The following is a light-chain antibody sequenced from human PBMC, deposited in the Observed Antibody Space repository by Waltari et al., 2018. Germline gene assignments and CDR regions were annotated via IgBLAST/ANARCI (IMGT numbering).Light chain of an antibody. Sequence: QLVLSQSPSASASLGASVKFTCTLSSGHNNNAIAWHQQQPEKGPRFLMKVNSDGTHTKCDGIPDRFSGSSSGPERSLTISSLQSEDEADYYCQTWDTGTVVFGGGTKLTVL. CDR3: QTWDTGTVV. CDR1: SGHNNNA. J-gene: IGLJ2*01. CDR2: VNSDGTH. V-gene: IGLV4-69*01.